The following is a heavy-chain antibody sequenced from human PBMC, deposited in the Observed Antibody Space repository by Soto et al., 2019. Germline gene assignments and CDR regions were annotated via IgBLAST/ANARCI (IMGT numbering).Heavy chain of an antibody. D-gene: IGHD6-13*01. CDR1: GFTFSSYA. V-gene: IGHV3-30-3*01. J-gene: IGHJ6*02. Sequence: GGSLRLSCAASGFTFSSYAMHWVRQAPGKGLEWVAVISYDGSNKYYADSVKGRFTISRDNSKNTLYLQMNSLRAEDTAVYYCARVEAAAGTGAYYYYYGMDVWGQGTTVTVSS. CDR2: ISYDGSNK. CDR3: ARVEAAAGTGAYYYYYGMDV.